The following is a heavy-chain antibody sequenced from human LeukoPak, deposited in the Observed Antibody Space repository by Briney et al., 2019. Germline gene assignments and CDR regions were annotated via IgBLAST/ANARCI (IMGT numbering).Heavy chain of an antibody. CDR2: ISPNSGGT. V-gene: IGHV1-2*02. CDR1: GYTITAYY. D-gene: IGHD3-3*01. Sequence: ASVKVSCKTSGYTITAYYIHWVRQAPGQGLEWMGWISPNSGGTNYAQKFQGRVTMTRDTSISTAYMELSRLRSDDTAVYYCARPNDFSWFDPWGQGTLVTVSS. J-gene: IGHJ5*02. CDR3: ARPNDFSWFDP.